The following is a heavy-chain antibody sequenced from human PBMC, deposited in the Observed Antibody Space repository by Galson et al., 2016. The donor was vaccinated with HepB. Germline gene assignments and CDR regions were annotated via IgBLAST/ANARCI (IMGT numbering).Heavy chain of an antibody. V-gene: IGHV4-59*01. CDR1: GGSFRNYY. CDR2: IYYSGGT. D-gene: IGHD2/OR15-2a*01. J-gene: IGHJ4*02. Sequence: SETLSLTCIVSGGSFRNYYWSWIRQPPGKGLEWIGYIYYSGGTKYNPSLKSRVYTSVDTSKKQLSLKLRSVTAAATAVYYCARGPEYCENQGWFDCWGQGTLVTVSS. CDR3: ARGPEYCENQGWFDC.